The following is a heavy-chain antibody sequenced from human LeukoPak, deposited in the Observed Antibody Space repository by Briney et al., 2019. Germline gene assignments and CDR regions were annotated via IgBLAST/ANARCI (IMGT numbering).Heavy chain of an antibody. CDR3: ARGVGATHFDY. D-gene: IGHD1-26*01. J-gene: IGHJ4*02. CDR2: IKQDGTEK. Sequence: PGGSLRLSCAASGFTFSSYWMSCVRQAPGKGLEWVAIIKQDGTEKYYVDSVKGRFTISRDNAKNSLYLQMNSLRAEDTAVYYCARGVGATHFDYWGQGTLVTVSP. CDR1: GFTFSSYW. V-gene: IGHV3-7*04.